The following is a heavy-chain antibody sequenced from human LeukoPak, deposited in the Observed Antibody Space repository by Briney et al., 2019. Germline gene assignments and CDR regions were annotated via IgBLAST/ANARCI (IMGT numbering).Heavy chain of an antibody. Sequence: SQTLPLTCTVSGGSISSSSYHWSWLRQHPGKGLEWIGYIYYSGSTNYNPSLKSRDTIPVDTSKNQFSLKLSSVTAADTAVYYCARDLVVVAATPGYGMDVWGQGTTVTVSS. V-gene: IGHV4-61*01. D-gene: IGHD2-15*01. CDR2: IYYSGST. CDR1: GGSISSSSYH. CDR3: ARDLVVVAATPGYGMDV. J-gene: IGHJ6*02.